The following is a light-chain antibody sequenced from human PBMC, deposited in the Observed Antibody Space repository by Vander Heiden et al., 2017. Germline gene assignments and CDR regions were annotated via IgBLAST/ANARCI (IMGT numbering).Light chain of an antibody. V-gene: IGKV1-39*01. CDR1: QSISSY. J-gene: IGKJ2*01. CDR3: QQNYSSRLYT. Sequence: DIQMTQCRSPLSASLADRATITCRASQSISSYLNRYQQTQGKDPTLLIYAASSLQSGVLSRFSGSRSGTNFTLTISSLQPEDFAAYYYQQNYSSRLYTFGQGTKLEIK. CDR2: AAS.